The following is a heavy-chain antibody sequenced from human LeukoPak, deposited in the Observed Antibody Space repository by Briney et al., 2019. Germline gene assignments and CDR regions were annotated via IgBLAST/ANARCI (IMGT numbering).Heavy chain of an antibody. V-gene: IGHV3-30*18. CDR3: AEDIPWELLMYYFDY. Sequence: PGRSLRLSCAASGFTFSSYGMHWVRQAPGKGLEWVAVISYDGSNKYYADSVKGRFTISRDNSKNTLYLQMNSLRAEDTAVYYCAEDIPWELLMYYFDYWGQGTLVTVSS. CDR2: ISYDGSNK. J-gene: IGHJ4*02. CDR1: GFTFSSYG. D-gene: IGHD1-26*01.